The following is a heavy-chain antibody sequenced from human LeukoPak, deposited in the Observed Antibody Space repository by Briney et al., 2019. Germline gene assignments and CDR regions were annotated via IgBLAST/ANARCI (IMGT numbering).Heavy chain of an antibody. J-gene: IGHJ4*02. CDR1: GFTFSSYA. CDR3: AKDPGDFWSGYPDY. D-gene: IGHD3-3*01. CDR2: IRYDGSNK. V-gene: IGHV3-30*02. Sequence: GGSLRLSCAASGFTFSSYAMSWVRQAPGKGLEWVAFIRYDGSNKYYADSVKGRFTISRDNSKNTLYLQMNSLRAEDTAVYYCAKDPGDFWSGYPDYWGQGTLVTVSS.